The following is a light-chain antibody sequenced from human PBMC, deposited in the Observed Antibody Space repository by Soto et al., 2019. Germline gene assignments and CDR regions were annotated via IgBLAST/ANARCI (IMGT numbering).Light chain of an antibody. J-gene: IGKJ1*01. CDR3: QQYNNYSWT. Sequence: DIQMTQSPSTLSASVGDRVTITCRASQSISSWLAWYQQKPGEAPKLLIYAASSLESGVPSRFSGSGSGTEFILTISSLQPDDFATYYCQQYNNYSWTFGQGTKVDIK. V-gene: IGKV1-5*01. CDR1: QSISSW. CDR2: AAS.